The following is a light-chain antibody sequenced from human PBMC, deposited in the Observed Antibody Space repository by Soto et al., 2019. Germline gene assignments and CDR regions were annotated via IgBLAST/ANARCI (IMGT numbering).Light chain of an antibody. CDR2: GAS. CDR1: QSVSSN. V-gene: IGKV3-15*01. J-gene: IGKJ4*01. CDR3: QQYNNWPQT. Sequence: EIVMAQSPATLSGSPGERATLSCRASQSVSSNLAWYQQKPGQAPRLLIYGASTRATGIPARFSGSGSGTEFTLTISSLQSEDFAVYYCQQYNNWPQTFGRGTKV.